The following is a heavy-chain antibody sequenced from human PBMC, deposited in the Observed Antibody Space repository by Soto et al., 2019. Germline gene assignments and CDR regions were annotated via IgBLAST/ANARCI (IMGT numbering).Heavy chain of an antibody. V-gene: IGHV3-23*01. Sequence: GGSLRLSCAASGFTFSSYAMSWVRQAPGKGLEWVSAISGSGGSTYYADSVKGRFTISIDNSKNTLYLQMNSLRAEDTAVYYCAKVQYNWNDVWALVHEYYFDYWGQGTLVTVSS. J-gene: IGHJ4*02. D-gene: IGHD1-20*01. CDR1: GFTFSSYA. CDR2: ISGSGGST. CDR3: AKVQYNWNDVWALVHEYYFDY.